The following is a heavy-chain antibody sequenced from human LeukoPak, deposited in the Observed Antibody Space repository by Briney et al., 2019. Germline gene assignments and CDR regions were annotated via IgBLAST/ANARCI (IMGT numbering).Heavy chain of an antibody. D-gene: IGHD3-10*01. J-gene: IGHJ6*03. Sequence: PGGSLRLSCAASGFTFSSYSMNWVRQAPGKGLEWVSSISSSSSYIYYADSVKGRFTVSRNNFKNTLYLQMNSLRAEDTAVYYCAKGGRFGERHYYMDVWGKGTTVTISS. V-gene: IGHV3-21*04. CDR3: AKGGRFGERHYYMDV. CDR1: GFTFSSYS. CDR2: ISSSSSYI.